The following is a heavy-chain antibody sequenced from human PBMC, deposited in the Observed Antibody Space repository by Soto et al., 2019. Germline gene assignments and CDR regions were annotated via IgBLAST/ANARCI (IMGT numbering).Heavy chain of an antibody. CDR1: GFTFSSYA. J-gene: IGHJ4*02. CDR3: AREGVVAATPFYY. D-gene: IGHD2-15*01. CDR2: ISYDGSNK. Sequence: QVQLVESGGGVVQPGRSLRLSCAASGFTFSSYAMHWVRQAPGKGLEWVAVISYDGSNKYYADSVKGRITISRDNSKNTLYLQMNSLRAEDTAVYYCAREGVVAATPFYYWGQGTLVTVSS. V-gene: IGHV3-30-3*01.